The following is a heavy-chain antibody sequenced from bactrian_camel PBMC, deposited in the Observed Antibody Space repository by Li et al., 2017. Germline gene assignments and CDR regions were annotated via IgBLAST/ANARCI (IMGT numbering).Heavy chain of an antibody. V-gene: IGHV3S40*01. CDR1: GFRLMAND. Sequence: DVQLVESGGGVVQPGGSLRLSCSASGFRLMANDMSWVCQASGKGLDWVSTLTLNGETIYADSVKGRFIISRDDAQNTMYLQMNSLKIEDTAVYFCAVGNRVDMPDSIRGQGTQVTVS. J-gene: IGHJ4*01. CDR2: LTLNGET. D-gene: IGHD5*01. CDR3: AVGNRVDMPDSI.